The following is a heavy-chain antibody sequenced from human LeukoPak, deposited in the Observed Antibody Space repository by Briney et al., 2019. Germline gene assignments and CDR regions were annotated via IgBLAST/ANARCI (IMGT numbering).Heavy chain of an antibody. Sequence: AASVKVSCKASGGTFSRYAISWVRQAPGQGLEWMGRIIPILGIANYAQKFQGRVTITADKSTSTAYMELSSLRSEDTAVYYCARTYYYDSCGYYSFDYWGQGTLVTVSS. J-gene: IGHJ4*02. CDR2: IIPILGIA. CDR1: GGTFSRYA. CDR3: ARTYYYDSCGYYSFDY. D-gene: IGHD3-22*01. V-gene: IGHV1-69*04.